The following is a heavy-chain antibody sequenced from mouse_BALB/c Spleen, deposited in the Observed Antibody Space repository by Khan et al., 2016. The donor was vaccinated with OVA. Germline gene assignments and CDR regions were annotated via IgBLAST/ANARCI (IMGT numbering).Heavy chain of an antibody. CDR3: ARQPYYHYDIMDY. CDR1: GFSLTNYG. Sequence: QVQLKESGPGLAAPSQSLSITCTISGFSLTNYGVHWVRQPPGKGLEWLAVIWNDGSTTYNSAHQSRLTITKDNSQSQVFLKMNSLQTDDTAIYFCARQPYYHYDIMDYWGQGTSVTVSS. J-gene: IGHJ4*01. CDR2: IWNDGST. D-gene: IGHD2-10*01. V-gene: IGHV2-6-1*01.